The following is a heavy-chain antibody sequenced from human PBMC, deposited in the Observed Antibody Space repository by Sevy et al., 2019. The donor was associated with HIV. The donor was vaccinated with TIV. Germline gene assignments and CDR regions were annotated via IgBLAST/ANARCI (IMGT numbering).Heavy chain of an antibody. V-gene: IGHV1-18*01. CDR1: GYTFTSFG. Sequence: ASVKVSCKASGYTFTSFGISWVRQAPGQGFEWIGWISSNNGNTKYAQKFQGRVTMTTETSTITAYMELRNLRSDDTALYYCARRRPHDYYYFYMDVWGKGTTVTVSS. CDR2: ISSNNGNT. J-gene: IGHJ6*03. CDR3: ARRRPHDYYYFYMDV.